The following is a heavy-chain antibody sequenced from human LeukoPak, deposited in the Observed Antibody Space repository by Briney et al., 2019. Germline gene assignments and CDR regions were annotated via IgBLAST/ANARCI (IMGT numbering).Heavy chain of an antibody. CDR1: GGSFSGYY. CDR3: ARARDYARWYFDY. CDR2: INHSGST. V-gene: IGHV4-34*01. D-gene: IGHD4-17*01. Sequence: SETLSLTCTVYGGSFSGYYGSWIRQPPGKGLEWIGEINHSGSTNYNPSLKGRVTISVDTSKNQFSLKLSSVTAADTAVYYCARARDYARWYFDYWGQGTLVTVSS. J-gene: IGHJ4*02.